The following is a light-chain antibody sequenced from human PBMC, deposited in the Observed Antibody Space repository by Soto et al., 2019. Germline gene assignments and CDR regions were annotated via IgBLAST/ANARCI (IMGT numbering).Light chain of an antibody. J-gene: IGLJ1*01. CDR2: GTT. CDR1: SSNFGAGYD. CDR3: QSYDSSLSAYV. V-gene: IGLV1-40*01. Sequence: QSVLTQPHSVSGSPGQRVTISCTGSSSNFGAGYDVHWYQQLPGTAPKLLIYGTTNRPSGVPDRFSGSKSGTSASLAITGLQAEDEADYYCQSYDSSLSAYVFGSGTKVTVL.